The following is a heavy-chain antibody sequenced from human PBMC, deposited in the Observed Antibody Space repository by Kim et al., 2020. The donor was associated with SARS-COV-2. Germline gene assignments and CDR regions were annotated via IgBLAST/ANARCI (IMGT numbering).Heavy chain of an antibody. V-gene: IGHV4-59*01. D-gene: IGHD6-19*01. CDR1: GGSISSYY. Sequence: SETLSLTCTVSGGSISSYYWSWIRQPPGKGLEWIGYIYYSGSTNYNPSLKSRVTISVDTSKNQFSLKLSSVTAAYTAVYYCARLLAVAGSFDYWGQGTLVTVSS. J-gene: IGHJ4*02. CDR3: ARLLAVAGSFDY. CDR2: IYYSGST.